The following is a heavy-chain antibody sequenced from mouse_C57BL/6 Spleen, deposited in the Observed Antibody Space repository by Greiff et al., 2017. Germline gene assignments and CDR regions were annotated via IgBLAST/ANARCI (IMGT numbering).Heavy chain of an antibody. D-gene: IGHD2-3*01. Sequence: EVQRVESEGGLVQPGSSMKLSCTASGFTFSDYYMAWVRQVPEKGLGWVANINYDGSSTYYLDSLKSRFIISRDNAKNILYLQMSSLKSEDTATYYCAREGADGYFDYWGQGTTLTVSS. CDR1: GFTFSDYY. CDR2: INYDGSST. V-gene: IGHV5-16*01. J-gene: IGHJ2*01. CDR3: AREGADGYFDY.